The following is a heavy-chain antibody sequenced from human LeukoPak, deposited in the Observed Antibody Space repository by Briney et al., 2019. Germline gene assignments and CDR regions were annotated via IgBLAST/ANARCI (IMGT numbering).Heavy chain of an antibody. CDR3: ARDLGY. CDR2: ISYDGSNK. CDR1: GFTFSSYA. J-gene: IGHJ4*02. V-gene: IGHV3-30-3*01. Sequence: GGSLRLSCAASGFTFSSYAMHWVRQAPGKGLEWVAVISYDGSNKYYADSVKGRFTISRDNSKNTLYPQMNSLRAEDTAVYYCARDLGYWGQGTLVTVSS.